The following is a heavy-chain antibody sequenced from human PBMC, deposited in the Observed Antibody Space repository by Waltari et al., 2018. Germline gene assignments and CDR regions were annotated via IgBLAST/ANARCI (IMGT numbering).Heavy chain of an antibody. CDR3: ARENVGGRSNVPPYYFDY. Sequence: QVQLVQSGAEVKKPGSSVKVSCKASGGTFSSYAISWVRQAPGQGLEWMGGIIPIFGTANYAQKFQGRVTITTDESTSTAYMELSSLRSEDTAVYYCARENVGGRSNVPPYYFDYWGQGTLVTVSS. V-gene: IGHV1-69*05. CDR2: IIPIFGTA. D-gene: IGHD2-8*01. CDR1: GGTFSSYA. J-gene: IGHJ4*02.